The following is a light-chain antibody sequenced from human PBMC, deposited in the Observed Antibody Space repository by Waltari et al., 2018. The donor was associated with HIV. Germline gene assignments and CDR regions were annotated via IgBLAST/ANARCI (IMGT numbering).Light chain of an antibody. J-gene: IGLJ2*01. CDR2: EVR. Sequence: QSALTQPASVSGSPGQSITISCTGTSSDVGGYNYVSWYQQHPGKAPKLMIYEVRNPPSVVSTRFSGSKSGNTASLTISGLQAEDEADYYCSSYTSSSTLVFGGGTKLTVL. CDR1: SSDVGGYNY. V-gene: IGLV2-14*01. CDR3: SSYTSSSTLV.